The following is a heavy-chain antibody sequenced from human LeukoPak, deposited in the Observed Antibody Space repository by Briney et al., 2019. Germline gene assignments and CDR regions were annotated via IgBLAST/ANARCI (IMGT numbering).Heavy chain of an antibody. J-gene: IGHJ6*03. Sequence: NPSETLSLTCTVSGGSISSYYWSWIRQPPGKGLEWIGYVYYSGTTNYNPSLKSRVTISVDTSKNQFSLKLSSVTAADMAVYYCARDPGAYDFWSGYRPGYMDVWGKGTTVTVSS. V-gene: IGHV4-59*12. CDR3: ARDPGAYDFWSGYRPGYMDV. CDR2: VYYSGTT. D-gene: IGHD3-3*01. CDR1: GGSISSYY.